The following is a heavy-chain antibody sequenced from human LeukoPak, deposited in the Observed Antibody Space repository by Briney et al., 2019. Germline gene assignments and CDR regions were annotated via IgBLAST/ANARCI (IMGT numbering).Heavy chain of an antibody. CDR1: GGSFSGYY. J-gene: IGHJ3*02. D-gene: IGHD3-9*01. Sequence: PSETLSLTCAVYGGSFSGYYWSWIRQPPGKGLEWIGEINHSGSTNYNPSLKSRVTISVDTSKNQFSLKLSSVTAADTAVYYCARRRYFDWLFRDAFDIWGQGTMVTVSS. V-gene: IGHV4-34*01. CDR2: INHSGST. CDR3: ARRRYFDWLFRDAFDI.